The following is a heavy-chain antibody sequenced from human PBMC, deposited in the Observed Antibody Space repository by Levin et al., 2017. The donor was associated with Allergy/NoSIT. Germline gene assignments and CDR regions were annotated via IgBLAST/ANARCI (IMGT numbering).Heavy chain of an antibody. D-gene: IGHD1-26*01. V-gene: IGHV4-39*07. Sequence: SETLSLTCTVSGGSISSSSYYWGWIRQPPGKGLEWIGSIYYSGSTYYNPSLKSRVTISVDTSKNQFSLKLSSVTAADTAVYYCAREGVVGLGATDFDYWGQGTLVTVSS. J-gene: IGHJ4*02. CDR2: IYYSGST. CDR3: AREGVVGLGATDFDY. CDR1: GGSISSSSYY.